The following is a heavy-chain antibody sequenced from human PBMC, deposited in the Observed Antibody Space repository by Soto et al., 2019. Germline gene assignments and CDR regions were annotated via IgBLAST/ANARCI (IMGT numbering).Heavy chain of an antibody. J-gene: IGHJ4*02. Sequence: SETLSLTCTVDSISTYYWNWIRQPPGKGLEWIGYIYYLGRINYNSSLKSRITMSIDTSKNQFSLKLSSVTAADTAIYYCARDPVGVTHFDYWGQGAPVTVSS. CDR2: IYYLGRI. D-gene: IGHD1-26*01. CDR3: ARDPVGVTHFDY. V-gene: IGHV4-59*01. CDR1: DSISTYY.